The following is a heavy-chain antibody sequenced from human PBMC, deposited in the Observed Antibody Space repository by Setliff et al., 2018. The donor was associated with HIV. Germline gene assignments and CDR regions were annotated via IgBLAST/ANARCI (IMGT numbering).Heavy chain of an antibody. V-gene: IGHV1-2*06. CDR1: GYTFTGYY. CDR2: INPNSGGT. Sequence: ASVKVSCKASGYTFTGYYMHWVRQAPGQGLEWMGRINPNSGGTNYAQKFQGRVTMTRDTSISTAYMELRRLRSDDTAIYFCARNKIGWDTYSVVNYFDPWGQGTLVTVSS. J-gene: IGHJ5*02. D-gene: IGHD2-21*01. CDR3: ARNKIGWDTYSVVNYFDP.